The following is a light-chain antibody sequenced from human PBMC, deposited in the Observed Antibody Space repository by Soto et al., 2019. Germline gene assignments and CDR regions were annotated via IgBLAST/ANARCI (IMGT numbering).Light chain of an antibody. CDR2: DAS. CDR3: QQYGGSPRT. J-gene: IGKJ1*01. Sequence: EIVLTQSPATLSSFPGDRVTLSCRASQSVSSSSLAWYQQKRGQAPRLLIHDASSRATGIPDRFSGSGSGTDFTLTISRLEPEDFAVYYCQQYGGSPRTFGQGTKV. CDR1: QSVSSSS. V-gene: IGKV3-20*01.